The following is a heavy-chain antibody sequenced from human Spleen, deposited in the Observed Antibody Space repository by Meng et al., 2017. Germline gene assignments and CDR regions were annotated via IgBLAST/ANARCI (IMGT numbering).Heavy chain of an antibody. D-gene: IGHD6-13*01. Sequence: QVQLVEVGAEVEKPGASVKVSCKASGYTFPDYWLHWVRRAPGQGLEWMGRINPKSGDTHYAQRFQGRVTMTGDTSISTAYMELSGLRSDDTAMYYCARDEDISAAGKLFGDYWGQGTLVTVSS. J-gene: IGHJ4*02. CDR3: ARDEDISAAGKLFGDY. V-gene: IGHV1-2*06. CDR1: GYTFPDYW. CDR2: INPKSGDT.